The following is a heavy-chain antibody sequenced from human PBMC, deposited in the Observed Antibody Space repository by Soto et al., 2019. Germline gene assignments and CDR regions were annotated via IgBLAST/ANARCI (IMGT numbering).Heavy chain of an antibody. CDR2: MLYSGLT. D-gene: IGHD3-16*01. Sequence: PSETLSLTCSVSGYSVSSSDYYWAWIRQPPGKGLEWIGSMLYSGLTYYNPSLKSRVTLSVDTSKNPFSVRLNSVTASDTAVYYCAPLSVSLSCPYGIHVWGQGTTVTFSS. V-gene: IGHV4-39*01. CDR3: APLSVSLSCPYGIHV. CDR1: GYSVSSSDYY. J-gene: IGHJ6*02.